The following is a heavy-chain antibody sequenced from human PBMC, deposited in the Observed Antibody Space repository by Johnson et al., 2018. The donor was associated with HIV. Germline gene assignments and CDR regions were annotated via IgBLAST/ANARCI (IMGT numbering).Heavy chain of an antibody. CDR3: AKIIGYSSGLEI. D-gene: IGHD6-19*01. CDR1: GFTFGSYG. V-gene: IGHV3-30*02. J-gene: IGHJ3*02. CDR2: IRYDGSNK. Sequence: QVQLVESGGGVVQPGGSLRLSCAASGFTFGSYGMHWVRQAPGKGLEWVAFIRYDGSNKYYADSVKGRFTISRDNSKNTLYLQMNSLRAEDTAVYYCAKIIGYSSGLEIWGQGTMVTVSS.